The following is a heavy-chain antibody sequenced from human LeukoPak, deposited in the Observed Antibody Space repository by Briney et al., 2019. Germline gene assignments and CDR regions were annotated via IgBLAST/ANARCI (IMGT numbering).Heavy chain of an antibody. CDR2: INHSGST. V-gene: IGHV4-34*01. D-gene: IGHD6-6*01. Sequence: SETLSLTCAVYGGSFSGYYWSWIRQPPGKGLEWIGEINHSGSTNYNPSLKSRVTISVDTSKNQFSLKLSSVTAADTAVYYCAREDSSSSGGGSGPVSFHLPYFDYWSQGTLVTVSS. J-gene: IGHJ4*02. CDR1: GGSFSGYY. CDR3: AREDSSSSGGGSGPVSFHLPYFDY.